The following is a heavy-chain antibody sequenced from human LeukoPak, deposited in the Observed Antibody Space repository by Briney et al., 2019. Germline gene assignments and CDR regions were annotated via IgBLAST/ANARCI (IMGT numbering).Heavy chain of an antibody. Sequence: SQTLSLTCAISGDSVSSNSAAWNWIRQSPSRGLEWLGRTYYRSKWYNDYAVSVKSRITINPDTSKNQFSLQLNSVTPEDTAVYYCARDHGDPPEWYYGMDVWGQGTTVTVSS. CDR1: GDSVSSNSAA. J-gene: IGHJ6*02. V-gene: IGHV6-1*01. D-gene: IGHD4-17*01. CDR2: TYYRSKWYN. CDR3: ARDHGDPPEWYYGMDV.